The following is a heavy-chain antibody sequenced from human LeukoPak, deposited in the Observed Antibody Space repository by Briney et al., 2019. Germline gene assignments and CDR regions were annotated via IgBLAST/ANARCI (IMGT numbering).Heavy chain of an antibody. V-gene: IGHV4-39*01. Sequence: SETLSLTCTVSGGSISSSSYYWGWIRQPPVKGLEWIGSIYYSGSTYYNPSLKSRVTISVDTSKNQFSLKLSSVTAADTAVYYCALEAAGTIDYWGQGTLVTVSS. J-gene: IGHJ4*02. CDR1: GGSISSSSYY. CDR2: IYYSGST. D-gene: IGHD6-13*01. CDR3: ALEAAGTIDY.